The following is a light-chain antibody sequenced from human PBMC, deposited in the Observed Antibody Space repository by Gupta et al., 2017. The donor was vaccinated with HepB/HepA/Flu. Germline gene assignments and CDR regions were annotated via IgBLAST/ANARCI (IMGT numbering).Light chain of an antibody. CDR1: SLRSYY. CDR3: NSRDSSGNHVV. Sequence: SSELTQDPAVSVALEQTVRITCQGDSLRSYYASWYQQKPGQAPVLVIYGKNNRPSGIPYRFSGSNSGNTASLTITGAQAEDEADYYFNSRDSSGNHVVFGGGTKLTVL. J-gene: IGLJ2*01. V-gene: IGLV3-19*01. CDR2: GKN.